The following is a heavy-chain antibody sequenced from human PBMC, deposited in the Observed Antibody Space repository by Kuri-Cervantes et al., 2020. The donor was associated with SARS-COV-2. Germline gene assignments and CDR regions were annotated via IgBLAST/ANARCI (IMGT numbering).Heavy chain of an antibody. Sequence: GESLKISCAASGFTFSSYGMHWVRQAPGKGLEWVAVIWYDGSNKYYADSVKGRFTISRDNSKNTLYLQMNGLRAEDTAVYYCAKDRGGITIFGVVYYWGQGTLVTVYS. CDR2: IWYDGSNK. CDR1: GFTFSSYG. D-gene: IGHD3-3*01. J-gene: IGHJ4*02. CDR3: AKDRGGITIFGVVYY. V-gene: IGHV3-33*06.